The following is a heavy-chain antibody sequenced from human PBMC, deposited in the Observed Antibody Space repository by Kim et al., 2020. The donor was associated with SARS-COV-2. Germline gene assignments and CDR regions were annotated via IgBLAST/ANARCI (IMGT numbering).Heavy chain of an antibody. D-gene: IGHD2-21*02. CDR3: ASYYCGGDYPGLFYY. Sequence: PSLKSRVTLSVDTSKNQFSLKLSSVTAADTAVYYCASYYCGGDYPGLFYYWGQGTLVTVSS. J-gene: IGHJ4*02. V-gene: IGHV4-59*10.